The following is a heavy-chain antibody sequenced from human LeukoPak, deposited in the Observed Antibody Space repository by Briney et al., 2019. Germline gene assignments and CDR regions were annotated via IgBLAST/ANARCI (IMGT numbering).Heavy chain of an antibody. Sequence: QPGGSLRLSCAASACTCSSYAMSGGRQAPGEGLELGSAVSGSGGSTYYADSVKGRFTISRDNAKNSLYLQMNSLRAEDTAVYYCAREEELTWIQLWLYFDYWGQGTLVTVYS. D-gene: IGHD5-18*01. J-gene: IGHJ4*02. V-gene: IGHV3-23*01. CDR2: VSGSGGST. CDR1: ACTCSSYA. CDR3: AREEELTWIQLWLYFDY.